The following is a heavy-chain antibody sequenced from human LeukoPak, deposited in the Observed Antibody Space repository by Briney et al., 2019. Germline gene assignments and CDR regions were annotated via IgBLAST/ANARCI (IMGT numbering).Heavy chain of an antibody. CDR2: INPKSGGT. CDR3: AIVAGIDYYDSSGYPDY. Sequence: GASVKVSYKDSGYTFTDYFLLGVRPAPGQGLEGMGWINPKSGGTNYEPKFQGRGTMTRDPSIRPAYMEPSRLTSDDTAVYCCAIVAGIDYYDSSGYPDYWGRGGLVTVSS. J-gene: IGHJ4*02. V-gene: IGHV1-2*02. CDR1: GYTFTDYF. D-gene: IGHD3-22*01.